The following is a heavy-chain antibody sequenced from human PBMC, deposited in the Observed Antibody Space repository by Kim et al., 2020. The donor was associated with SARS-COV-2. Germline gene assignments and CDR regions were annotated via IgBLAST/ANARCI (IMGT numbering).Heavy chain of an antibody. CDR1: GFTFSDYY. V-gene: IGHV3-11*05. CDR3: ARDHSTYYYDSSGYYRALTPKSYYYGMDV. CDR2: ISSSSSYT. D-gene: IGHD3-22*01. Sequence: GSLRLSCAASGFTFSDYYMSWIRQAPGKGLEWVSYISSSSSYTNYAASVMGRFTISRDNAKNSLYLQMNSLRAEDTAVYYFARDHSTYYYDSSGYYRALTPKSYYYGMDVWGQGTTVTVSS. J-gene: IGHJ6*02.